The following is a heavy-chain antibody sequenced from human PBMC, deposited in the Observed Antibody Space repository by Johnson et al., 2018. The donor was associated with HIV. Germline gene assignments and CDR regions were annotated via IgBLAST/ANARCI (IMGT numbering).Heavy chain of an antibody. CDR3: ASQVRALSLGVDAFDI. D-gene: IGHD3-16*01. CDR1: GFTFSSYA. V-gene: IGHV3-30*14. CDR2: ISYDGSNK. J-gene: IGHJ3*02. Sequence: QLVESGGGLVQPGGSLRLSCAASGFTFSSYAMHWVRQAPGKGLEWVAVISYDGSNKYYADSVKGRFTISRDNSKNTLYLQMGSLRTEDMAMYYGASQVRALSLGVDAFDIWGQGTMVTVSS.